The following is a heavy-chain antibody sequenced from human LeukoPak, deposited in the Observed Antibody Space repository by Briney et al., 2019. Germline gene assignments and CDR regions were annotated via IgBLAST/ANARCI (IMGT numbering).Heavy chain of an antibody. CDR3: ARYNTGSVDY. D-gene: IGHD2-8*02. Sequence: GGSLRLSCAASGFTFSSYGMHWFRQAPGKGLEWVAVIWYDGSMKYYADSVKGRFTISRDNSKNTLYLQMDSLRAEDTAVYYCARYNTGSVDYWGQGTLVTVSS. J-gene: IGHJ4*02. CDR1: GFTFSSYG. V-gene: IGHV3-33*01. CDR2: IWYDGSMK.